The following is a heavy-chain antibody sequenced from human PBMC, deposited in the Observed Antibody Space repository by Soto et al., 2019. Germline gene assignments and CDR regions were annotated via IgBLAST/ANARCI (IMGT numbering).Heavy chain of an antibody. V-gene: IGHV3-43*01. Sequence: GGSLRLSCAASGFTFDDYTMHWVRQAPGKGLEWVSLISWDGGSTYYADSVKGRFTISRDNSKNSLYLQMNSLRTEDTALYYCAKGFRYYDILTGYLSGFDYWGQGTLVTVSS. CDR3: AKGFRYYDILTGYLSGFDY. CDR2: ISWDGGST. CDR1: GFTFDDYT. D-gene: IGHD3-9*01. J-gene: IGHJ4*02.